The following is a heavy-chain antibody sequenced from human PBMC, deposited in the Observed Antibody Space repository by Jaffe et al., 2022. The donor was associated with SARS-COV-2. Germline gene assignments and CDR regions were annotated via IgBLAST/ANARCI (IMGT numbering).Heavy chain of an antibody. CDR1: GFTFSSYG. Sequence: QVQLVESGGGVVQPGRSLRLSCAASGFTFSSYGMHWVRQAPGKGLEWVAVIWYDGSNKYYADSVKGRFTISRDNSKNTLYLQMNSLRAEDTAVYYCARDGRPTEEYTDYYDTPQNAFDIWGQGTMVTVSS. D-gene: IGHD3-22*01. V-gene: IGHV3-33*01. CDR2: IWYDGSNK. CDR3: ARDGRPTEEYTDYYDTPQNAFDI. J-gene: IGHJ3*02.